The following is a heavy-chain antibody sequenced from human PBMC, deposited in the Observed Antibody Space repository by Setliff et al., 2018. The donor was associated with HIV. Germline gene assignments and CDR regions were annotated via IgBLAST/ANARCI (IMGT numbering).Heavy chain of an antibody. CDR2: ISYSGTT. CDR3: ARGQLDLRAPMFYYMDV. J-gene: IGHJ6*03. D-gene: IGHD3-10*02. CDR1: GGSLSNHK. V-gene: IGHV4-34*01. Sequence: SETLSLTCGVYGGSLSNHKWTWVRQAPGKGLEWIGDISYSGTTKYNPSLRSRLRVSLDTSRNQFSLRMTSVTAADAAVYYCARGQLDLRAPMFYYMDVWGRGPSVTVSS.